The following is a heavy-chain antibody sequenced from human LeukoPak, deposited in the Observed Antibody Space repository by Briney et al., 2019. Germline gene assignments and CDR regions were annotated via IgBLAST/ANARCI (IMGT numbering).Heavy chain of an antibody. D-gene: IGHD1-1*01. J-gene: IGHJ4*02. CDR2: ITGSGGST. CDR3: ARDQLGAVLYFDY. CDR1: GFTFSTYG. V-gene: IGHV3-23*01. Sequence: PGGSLRLSCAASGFTFSTYGMSWVRRAPGKGLEWVSVITGSGGSTYYADSVKGRFTISRDNSKNTLYLQINSLRVEDTAVYYCARDQLGAVLYFDYWGQGTLVTVSS.